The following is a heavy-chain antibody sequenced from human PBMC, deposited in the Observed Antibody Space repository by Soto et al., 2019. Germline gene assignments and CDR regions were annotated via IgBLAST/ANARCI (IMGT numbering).Heavy chain of an antibody. D-gene: IGHD2-2*02. CDR3: AKWARAGYNYFGMDV. CDR1: GFTFSSFA. J-gene: IGHJ6*02. Sequence: PGGSLRLSCAASGFTFSSFAMSWVRQAPGKGLEWVSTIGGSGGSTYYADSVKGRFTISRDNSKNTLYLQMNSLRAEDTAVYYCAKWARAGYNYFGMDVWGQGTTVTVSS. V-gene: IGHV3-23*01. CDR2: IGGSGGST.